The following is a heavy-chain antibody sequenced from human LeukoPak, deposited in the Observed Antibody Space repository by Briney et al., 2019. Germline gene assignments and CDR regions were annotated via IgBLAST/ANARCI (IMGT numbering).Heavy chain of an antibody. CDR2: ITSSGSTI. CDR3: ARNSYAFDM. CDR1: GFTFSSYS. J-gene: IGHJ3*02. V-gene: IGHV3-48*02. Sequence: QPGGSLRLSCAASGFTFSSYSMNWVRQAPGKGLEWVSYITSSGSTIYYVDSVKGRFTTSRDNAKNSLYLQMSSLRDEDTAVYYCARNSYAFDMWGQGTMVTVSS.